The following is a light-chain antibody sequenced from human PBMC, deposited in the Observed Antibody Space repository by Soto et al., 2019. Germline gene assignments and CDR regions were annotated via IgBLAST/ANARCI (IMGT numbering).Light chain of an antibody. CDR3: QYYDYSPT. J-gene: IGKJ5*01. CDR2: GVS. CDR1: QSVTSGH. V-gene: IGKV3-20*01. Sequence: IVLTQSPGTLALSPGERATLFCRASQSVTSGHLAWYQQKPGQAPRLLIYGVSSRATGIPDRFSGRGSGTDFTLTINTLKPEDFAIYHCQYYDYSPTFGEGTRVEI.